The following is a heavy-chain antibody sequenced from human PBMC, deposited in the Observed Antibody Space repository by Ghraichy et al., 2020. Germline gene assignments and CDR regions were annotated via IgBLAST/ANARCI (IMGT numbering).Heavy chain of an antibody. D-gene: IGHD6-19*01. CDR2: ISSSSSTI. J-gene: IGHJ6*02. CDR1: GFTFSSYS. CDR3: ARDGPYSEQWLVKGDYYGMDV. V-gene: IGHV3-48*02. Sequence: GGSLRLSCAASGFTFSSYSMNWVRQAPGKGLEWVSYISSSSSTIYYADSVKGRFTISRDNAKNSLYLQMNSLRDEDTAVYYCARDGPYSEQWLVKGDYYGMDVWGQGTTVTVSS.